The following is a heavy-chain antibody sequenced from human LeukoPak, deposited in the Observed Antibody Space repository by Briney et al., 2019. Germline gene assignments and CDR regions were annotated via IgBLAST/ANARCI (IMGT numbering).Heavy chain of an antibody. CDR3: CLGELSHDAFDI. Sequence: SVKVSCKASGFTFTSSAMQWVRQARGQRLEWIGWIVVGSGYTNYAQKFQERVTITRDMSTSTAYMDLSSLRSEDTAVYYCCLGELSHDAFDIWGQGTMVTVSS. CDR2: IVVGSGYT. CDR1: GFTFTSSA. V-gene: IGHV1-58*02. J-gene: IGHJ3*02. D-gene: IGHD3-16*02.